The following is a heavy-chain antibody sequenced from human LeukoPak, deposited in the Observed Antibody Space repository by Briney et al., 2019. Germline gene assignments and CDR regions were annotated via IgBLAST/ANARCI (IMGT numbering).Heavy chain of an antibody. CDR2: IRSKAYGGTT. D-gene: IGHD5-12*01. J-gene: IGHJ4*02. Sequence: GGSLRLSCTASGFTFGDYAMSWVRQAPGKGLEWVGFIRSKAYGGTTEYAASVKGRFTISRDDSKSIAYLQMNSLKTEDTAVYYCTRGFGGYGGGDSIYWGQGTLVTVSS. V-gene: IGHV3-49*04. CDR3: TRGFGGYGGGDSIY. CDR1: GFTFGDYA.